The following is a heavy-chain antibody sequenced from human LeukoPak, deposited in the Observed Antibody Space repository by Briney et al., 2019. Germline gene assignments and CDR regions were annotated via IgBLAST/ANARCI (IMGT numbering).Heavy chain of an antibody. Sequence: GGSLRLSCAASGFTFSDYYMSWIRQAPGKGLEWVSYISSSGSTIYYADSVKGRFTISRDNAKNSLYLQMNSLRAEDTAVYYCAKSYSNLPSAFDIWGQGTMVTVSS. CDR1: GFTFSDYY. CDR2: ISSSGSTI. V-gene: IGHV3-11*04. D-gene: IGHD6-13*01. J-gene: IGHJ3*02. CDR3: AKSYSNLPSAFDI.